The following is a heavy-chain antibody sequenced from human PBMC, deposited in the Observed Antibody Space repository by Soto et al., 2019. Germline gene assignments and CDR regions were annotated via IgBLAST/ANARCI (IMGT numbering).Heavy chain of an antibody. V-gene: IGHV1-18*01. CDR1: GYTFTSYG. D-gene: IGHD3-9*01. CDR2: INAYNGNT. CDR3: AREGGILTPPGVLAP. J-gene: IGHJ5*02. Sequence: GASVKVSCKASGYTFTSYGISWVRQAPGQGLEWMGWINAYNGNTNYAQKLQGRVTMTTDTSTSTAYMELRSLRSDDTAVYYCAREGGILTPPGVLAPGGRGTLVPVS.